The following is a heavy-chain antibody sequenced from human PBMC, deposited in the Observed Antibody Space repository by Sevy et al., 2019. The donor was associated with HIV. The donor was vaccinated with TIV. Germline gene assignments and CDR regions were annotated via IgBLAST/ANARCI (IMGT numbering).Heavy chain of an antibody. D-gene: IGHD3-22*01. CDR3: ARANSGYFFFDY. CDR1: GFTFGSYT. Sequence: GGSLRLSCAASGFTFGSYTLHWVRQAPGKGLEWVALISQTYDGSKKYYIDSVQGRFTISRDNSKNTLYLQMDSLRPEDTAVYYCARANSGYFFFDYWGQGTLVTVSS. V-gene: IGHV3-30-3*01. CDR2: ISQTYDGSKK. J-gene: IGHJ4*02.